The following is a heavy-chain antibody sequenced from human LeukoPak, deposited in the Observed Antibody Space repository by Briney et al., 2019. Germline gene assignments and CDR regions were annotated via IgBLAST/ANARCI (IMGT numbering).Heavy chain of an antibody. CDR2: IIPILGIA. CDR1: GGTFSSYA. Sequence: GASVKVSCKASGGTFSSYAISWVRQAPGQGLEWMGRIIPILGIANYAQKFQGRATITADKSTSTAYMELSSLRSEDTAVYYCASRSSRYCSSTSCYYYYYYGMDVWGQGTTVTVSS. J-gene: IGHJ6*02. CDR3: ASRSSRYCSSTSCYYYYYYGMDV. V-gene: IGHV1-69*04. D-gene: IGHD2-2*01.